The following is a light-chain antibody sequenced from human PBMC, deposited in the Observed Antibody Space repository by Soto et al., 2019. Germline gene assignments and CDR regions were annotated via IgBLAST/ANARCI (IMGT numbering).Light chain of an antibody. CDR2: KAS. V-gene: IGKV1-5*03. CDR3: QHYDGYSGE. Sequence: DIQMTQSPSTLPGSVRGRVTITRRASQTISSWLAWYQQKPGKAPKLLIYKASTTKSGVPARVSGSGSGTEFPLPIRSLQPEDFATYYCQHYDGYSGEFGGG. J-gene: IGKJ4*02. CDR1: QTISSW.